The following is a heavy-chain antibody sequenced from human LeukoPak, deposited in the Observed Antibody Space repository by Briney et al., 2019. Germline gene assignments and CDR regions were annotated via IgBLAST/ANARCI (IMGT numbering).Heavy chain of an antibody. CDR3: ARDRSRWSIAPDADV. V-gene: IGHV3-74*01. J-gene: IGHJ6*02. CDR2: INSDGTRT. D-gene: IGHD2-15*01. CDR1: GFAFNDYW. Sequence: GGSLRLSCAASGFAFNDYWMNCVRQVPGKGLMWVARINSDGTRTTYADPVKGRFTVSRDNAKNTLYLQMNSLRAEDTAVYYCARDRSRWSIAPDADVWGQGTTVTVSS.